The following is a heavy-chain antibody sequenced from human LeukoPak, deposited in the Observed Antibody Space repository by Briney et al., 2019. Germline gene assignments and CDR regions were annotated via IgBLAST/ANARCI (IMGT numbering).Heavy chain of an antibody. CDR2: IWYDGSNK. Sequence: GGSLRLSCAASGFTFSSYGMHWVRQAPGKGLEWVAVIWYDGSNKYYADSVKGRFTISRDNSKNTLYLQMNSLRAEDTAVYYCAKESDEYSSSSSDYWGQGTLVTVSS. D-gene: IGHD6-6*01. J-gene: IGHJ4*02. CDR1: GFTFSSYG. CDR3: AKESDEYSSSSSDY. V-gene: IGHV3-30*02.